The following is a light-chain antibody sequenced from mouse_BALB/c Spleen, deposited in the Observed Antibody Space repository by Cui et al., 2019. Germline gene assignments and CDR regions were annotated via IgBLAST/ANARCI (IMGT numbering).Light chain of an antibody. Sequence: QIVLTQPPALMSASPGEKVTMTCSASSSVSYMYWYQQKPGSSPRLLIYDTSNLASGVPVRFSGSGSGTSYSLTISRMEAEDAATYYCQQWSSYPRTFGGGTKLEIK. CDR2: DTS. CDR1: SSVSY. V-gene: IGKV4-55*01. CDR3: QQWSSYPRT. J-gene: IGKJ1*01.